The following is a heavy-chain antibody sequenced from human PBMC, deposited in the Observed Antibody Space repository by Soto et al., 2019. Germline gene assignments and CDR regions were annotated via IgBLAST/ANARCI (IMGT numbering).Heavy chain of an antibody. J-gene: IGHJ4*02. Sequence: GESLRLSYAASGFTFSSYGMHWVRQAPGKGLEWVAVIWYDGSNKYYADSVKGRFTISRDNSKNTLYLRMNSRRAEDTAVYYCAKDRWDIVVVVAATPLDYWGQGTLVTVSS. D-gene: IGHD2-15*01. CDR2: IWYDGSNK. V-gene: IGHV3-30*02. CDR3: AKDRWDIVVVVAATPLDY. CDR1: GFTFSSYG.